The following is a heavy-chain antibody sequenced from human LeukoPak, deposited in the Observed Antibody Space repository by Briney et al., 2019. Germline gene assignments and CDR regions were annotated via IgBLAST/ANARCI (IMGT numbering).Heavy chain of an antibody. V-gene: IGHV3-30-3*01. CDR3: ARDRVVGSGSYYDCLWY. CDR1: GFTFSSYA. J-gene: IGHJ4*02. CDR2: ISYDGSNK. D-gene: IGHD1-26*01. Sequence: GGSLRLSCAASGFTFSSYAMRWVRQAPGKGLEWVAVISYDGSNKYYADSVKGRFTISRDNSKNTLYLQMNSLRAEDTAVYYCARDRVVGSGSYYDCLWYWGQGTLVTVSS.